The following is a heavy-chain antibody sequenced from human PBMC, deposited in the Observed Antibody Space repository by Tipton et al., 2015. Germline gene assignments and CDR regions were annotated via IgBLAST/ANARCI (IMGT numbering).Heavy chain of an antibody. D-gene: IGHD6-19*01. CDR1: GGSISSGGYY. V-gene: IGHV4-31*03. CDR2: IYYSGSS. Sequence: TLSLTCTVSGGSISSGGYYWSWIRQHPGKGLEWIGYIYYSGSSYYNPSLKSRIIISVDTSKNQFSLKLSSVTAADTAVYYCARGVAVADYFGYWGQGTL. J-gene: IGHJ4*02. CDR3: ARGVAVADYFGY.